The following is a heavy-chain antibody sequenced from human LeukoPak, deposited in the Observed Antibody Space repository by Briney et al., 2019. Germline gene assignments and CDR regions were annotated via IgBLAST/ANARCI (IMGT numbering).Heavy chain of an antibody. V-gene: IGHV4-38-2*02. D-gene: IGHD3-10*01. CDR3: AGASYGSGSYGGYYFDY. Sequence: SETLSLTCTVSGYSISRGYYWGWIRQPPGKGLEWIGSIYHSGSTYYNPSLKSRVTISVDTSKNQFSLKLSSVTAADTAVYYCAGASYGSGSYGGYYFDYWGQGTLVTVSS. CDR2: IYHSGST. J-gene: IGHJ4*02. CDR1: GYSISRGYY.